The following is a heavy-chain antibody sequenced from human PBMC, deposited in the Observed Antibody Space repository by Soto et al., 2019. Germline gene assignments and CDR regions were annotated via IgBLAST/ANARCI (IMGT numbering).Heavy chain of an antibody. D-gene: IGHD3-22*01. CDR3: ARARVEIGRRIVLYYMDV. Sequence: KQSQPLSLTCTVSGGSISSYYWSWIRQPPGKGLEWIGYIYYSGSTNYNPSPKSRVTISVDTSKNQFSLKLSSVTAADTAVYYCARARVEIGRRIVLYYMDVWGKGTTVTVSS. CDR2: IYYSGST. CDR1: GGSISSYY. J-gene: IGHJ6*03. V-gene: IGHV4-59*01.